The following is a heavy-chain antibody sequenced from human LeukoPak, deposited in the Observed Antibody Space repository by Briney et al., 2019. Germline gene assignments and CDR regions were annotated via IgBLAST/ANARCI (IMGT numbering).Heavy chain of an antibody. Sequence: ASVKVSCKASGYTFTGYYMHWERQAPGQGLAWMGRINPNSGGTNYAQKFQGRVTMTRDTSISTAYMELSRLRSDDTAVYYCARGSMTTVTINWFDPWGQGTLVTVSS. D-gene: IGHD4-17*01. CDR2: INPNSGGT. V-gene: IGHV1-2*06. CDR3: ARGSMTTVTINWFDP. J-gene: IGHJ5*02. CDR1: GYTFTGYY.